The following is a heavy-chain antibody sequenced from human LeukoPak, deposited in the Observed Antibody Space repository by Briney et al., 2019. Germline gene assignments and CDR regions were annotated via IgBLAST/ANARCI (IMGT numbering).Heavy chain of an antibody. CDR3: ARSLGSCSTTTCYDNWFDP. D-gene: IGHD2-2*01. V-gene: IGHV3-33*01. CDR2: IWYDGSNK. J-gene: IGHJ5*02. Sequence: GGSLRLSCAASGFTFSSYGMHWVRQAPGKGLEWVAFIWYDGSNKYYADSLKGRFTISRDNAKDSLYLQMNSLRAEDTAVYYCARSLGSCSTTTCYDNWFDPWGQGTLVTVSS. CDR1: GFTFSSYG.